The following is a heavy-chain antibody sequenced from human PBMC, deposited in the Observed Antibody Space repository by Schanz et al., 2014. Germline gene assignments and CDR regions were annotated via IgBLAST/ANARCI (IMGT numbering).Heavy chain of an antibody. V-gene: IGHV4-30-4*07. CDR2: IFFRGST. CDR3: ARDPGYSGQYGLDV. J-gene: IGHJ6*02. D-gene: IGHD6-13*01. CDR1: GGSISSGGYT. Sequence: QVQLQESGPGLVKPSQTLSLTCAVSGGSISSGGYTWSWIRQPPGKGLEWIGYIFFRGSTYYNPSLRGRVTISLDTSKNQFSLKLRSVTSADTAVYYCARDPGYSGQYGLDVWGQGTTVTVSS.